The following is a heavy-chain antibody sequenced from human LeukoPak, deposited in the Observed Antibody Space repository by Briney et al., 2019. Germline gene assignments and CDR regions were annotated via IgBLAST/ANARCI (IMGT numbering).Heavy chain of an antibody. J-gene: IGHJ3*02. V-gene: IGHV1-69*13. CDR1: GGTFGSYA. CDR2: IIPIFGTA. Sequence: SVKVSCKASGGTFGSYAINWVRQAPGQGLEWMGGIIPIFGTANYAQKFQGRVTITADESTSTAYMELSSLRSEDTAVYYCARVRVGATYAFDIWGQGTMVTVSS. D-gene: IGHD1-26*01. CDR3: ARVRVGATYAFDI.